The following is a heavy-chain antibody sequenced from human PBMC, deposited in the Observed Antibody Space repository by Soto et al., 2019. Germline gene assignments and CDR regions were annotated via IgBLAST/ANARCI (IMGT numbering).Heavy chain of an antibody. Sequence: QLQLQESGPGLVKPSETLSLTCTVSGGSISSSSYYWGWIRQPPGKGLEWIGSIYYSGSTYYNPSLKSRVTISVDTSKNKFSLKLGSVTAADTAVYYCARLAGILYLHTKAPGAYYFDYWGQGTLVTVSS. V-gene: IGHV4-39*01. CDR2: IYYSGST. D-gene: IGHD2-8*01. CDR3: ARLAGILYLHTKAPGAYYFDY. J-gene: IGHJ4*02. CDR1: GGSISSSSYY.